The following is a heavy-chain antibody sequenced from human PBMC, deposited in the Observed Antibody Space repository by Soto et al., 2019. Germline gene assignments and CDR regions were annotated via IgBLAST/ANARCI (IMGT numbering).Heavy chain of an antibody. CDR1: GYTFTSFV. CDR2: ISASNGDT. V-gene: IGHV1-18*01. J-gene: IGHJ4*02. D-gene: IGHD6-25*01. Sequence: QVQLVQSGAEVKKPGASVKVSCKASGYTFTSFVISWVRQAPGQGLEWMGWISASNGDTNSAQKFQGRLTMATDTSTNTADMELRSLRSDDTAVYYCARADFGVVPAATYIDHWGQGTRVSVSS. CDR3: ARADFGVVPAATYIDH.